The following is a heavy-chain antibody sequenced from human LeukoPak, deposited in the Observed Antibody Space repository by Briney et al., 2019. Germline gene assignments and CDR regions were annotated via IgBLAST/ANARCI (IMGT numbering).Heavy chain of an antibody. J-gene: IGHJ4*02. CDR1: GFTLNNYE. V-gene: IGHV3-48*03. Sequence: GGSLRLSCAASGFTLNNYEMNWVCQAPGKGLEWISYISSRGGTIYYADSVKGRFTISRGNAENSLYLQMNSLRAEDTAVYYCVRDNSTVRYDYWGQGTLVTVSS. CDR3: VRDNSTVRYDY. CDR2: ISSRGGTI. D-gene: IGHD4-11*01.